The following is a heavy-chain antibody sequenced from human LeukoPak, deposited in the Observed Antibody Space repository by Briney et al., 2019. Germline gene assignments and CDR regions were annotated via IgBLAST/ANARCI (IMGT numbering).Heavy chain of an antibody. CDR1: EFTFSRYA. CDR3: ARDTDSRNWNGLFDH. V-gene: IGHV3-23*01. J-gene: IGHJ4*02. D-gene: IGHD6-13*01. Sequence: GGSLRLSCAASEFTFSRYAMSWVRQAPGKGLEWVSTISGTGGNTYYADSVKGRFTISRDNSKNTMYLQMNSLRAEDTAVYYCARDTDSRNWNGLFDHWGQGTLVTVSS. CDR2: ISGTGGNT.